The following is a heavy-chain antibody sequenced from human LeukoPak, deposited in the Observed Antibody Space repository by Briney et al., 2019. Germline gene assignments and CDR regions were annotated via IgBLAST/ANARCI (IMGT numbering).Heavy chain of an antibody. V-gene: IGHV1-69*13. Sequence: ASVKVSFKSCGCTFSNYPISWVRPPPGQGLEWMGGIIPIFGTANYAQKFQGRVTITADESTSTAYMVLRSVRSEDTAVYYCASRSDIVVVDGPFDIWGQGTMVTVSS. D-gene: IGHD2-15*01. J-gene: IGHJ3*02. CDR3: ASRSDIVVVDGPFDI. CDR2: IIPIFGTA. CDR1: GCTFSNYP.